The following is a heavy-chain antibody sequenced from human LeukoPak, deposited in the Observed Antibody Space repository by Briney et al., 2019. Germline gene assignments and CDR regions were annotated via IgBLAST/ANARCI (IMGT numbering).Heavy chain of an antibody. CDR2: FDPEDGET. V-gene: IGHV1-24*01. D-gene: IGHD5-18*01. CDR1: GYTLTELS. Sequence: ASMKVSCKVSGYTLTELSMHWVRQAPGKGLEWMGGFDPEDGETIYAQKFQGRVTMTEDTSTDTAYMELSSLRSEDTAVYYCATAVRLYSYGLDDYWGHGTLVTVSS. J-gene: IGHJ4*01. CDR3: ATAVRLYSYGLDDY.